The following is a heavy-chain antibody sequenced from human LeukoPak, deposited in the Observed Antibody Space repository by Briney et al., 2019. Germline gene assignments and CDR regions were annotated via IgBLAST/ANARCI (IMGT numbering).Heavy chain of an antibody. CDR2: IYDSGSI. V-gene: IGHV4-59*08. J-gene: IGHJ4*02. Sequence: PSETLSLTCTVSGGSISSYYWSWIRQPPGTGLEWIGYIYDSGSIKYNSSLTSRVAISVDTSKNQISLKLSSVTAADMAIYYCARLNGGNWGQGTLVTVSS. CDR3: ARLNGGN. CDR1: GGSISSYY. D-gene: IGHD3-16*01.